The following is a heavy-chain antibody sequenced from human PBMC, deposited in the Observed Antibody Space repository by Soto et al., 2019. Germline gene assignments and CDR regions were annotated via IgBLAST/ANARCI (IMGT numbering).Heavy chain of an antibody. CDR3: ARGSYGDGTFDY. CDR1: GFTFSSYD. J-gene: IGHJ4*02. Sequence: GGSLRLSCAASGFTFSSYDMHWVRQATGKGLEWVSAIGTAGDTYYPGSVKGRFTISRENAKNSLYLQMNSLRAEDTAVYYCARGSYGDGTFDYWGQGTLVTVSS. D-gene: IGHD4-17*01. CDR2: IGTAGDT. V-gene: IGHV3-13*01.